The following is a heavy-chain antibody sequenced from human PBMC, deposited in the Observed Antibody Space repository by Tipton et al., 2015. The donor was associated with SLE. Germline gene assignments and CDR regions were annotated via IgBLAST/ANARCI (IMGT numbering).Heavy chain of an antibody. V-gene: IGHV4-38-2*01. Sequence: TLSLTCAVSGYSISSGYYWGWIRQPPGKGLEWIGSIYHSGSTYYNPSLKSRVTISVETSRNQFSLKLSSVTAADTAVYYCARPAGGADAFDIWGQGTMVTVSS. J-gene: IGHJ3*02. CDR1: GYSISSGYY. D-gene: IGHD2-8*02. CDR2: IYHSGST. CDR3: ARPAGGADAFDI.